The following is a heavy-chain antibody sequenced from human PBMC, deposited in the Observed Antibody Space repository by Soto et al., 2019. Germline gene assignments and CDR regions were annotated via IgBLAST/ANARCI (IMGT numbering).Heavy chain of an antibody. V-gene: IGHV1-3*01. CDR2: INAGNGNT. Sequence: ASVKVSCKASGYTFTSYAMHGVRQAPGQRLEWMGWINAGNGNTKYSQKFQGRVTITRDTSASTAYMELSSLRSDDTAVYYCAWSYSSSPPGYWGQGTLVTVSS. CDR3: AWSYSSSPPGY. CDR1: GYTFTSYA. D-gene: IGHD6-13*01. J-gene: IGHJ4*02.